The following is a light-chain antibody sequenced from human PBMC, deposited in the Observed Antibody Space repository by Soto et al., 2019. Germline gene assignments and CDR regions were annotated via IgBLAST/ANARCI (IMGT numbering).Light chain of an antibody. V-gene: IGKV1-5*01. CDR3: QQSHSIPLT. J-gene: IGKJ1*01. CDR1: QSISSW. CDR2: DAS. Sequence: DIQMTQSPSTLSASVGDRVTITCRASQSISSWLAWYQQKPGEAPKLLIYDASSLESGVPSRFSGSGSGTEFTLTIRSPQPEDFATYYCQQSHSIPLTFGQGTKVDIK.